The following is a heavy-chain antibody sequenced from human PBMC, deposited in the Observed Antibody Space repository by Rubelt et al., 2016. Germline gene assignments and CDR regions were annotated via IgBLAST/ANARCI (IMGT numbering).Heavy chain of an antibody. CDR1: GGSFSSYY. CDR2: ISHSGSS. J-gene: IGHJ4*02. CDR3: AGGYGFVPFES. V-gene: IGHV4-34*01. Sequence: QVQLQESGPGLVKPSATLSLTCAVYGGSFSSYYWSWIRQPPGKGLEWIAEISHSGSSNYNPSLESRVTISIDTSKNQFSLRLSSVTAADTAVYYCAGGYGFVPFESWGKGTPVTVSS. D-gene: IGHD3-10*01.